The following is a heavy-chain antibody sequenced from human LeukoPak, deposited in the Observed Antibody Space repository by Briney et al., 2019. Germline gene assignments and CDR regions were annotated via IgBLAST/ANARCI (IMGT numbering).Heavy chain of an antibody. CDR2: IYTSGST. V-gene: IGHV4-4*07. CDR3: ARGGRLRGGIGFDY. Sequence: NPSETLSLTCTVSGGSISSYYWSWVRQPAGKGLEWIGRIYTSGSTNYNPSLKSRVTMSVDTSKNQFSLKLSSVTAAHTDMYHCARGGRLRGGIGFDYWGQGTLVTVSS. D-gene: IGHD3-16*01. CDR1: GGSISSYY. J-gene: IGHJ4*02.